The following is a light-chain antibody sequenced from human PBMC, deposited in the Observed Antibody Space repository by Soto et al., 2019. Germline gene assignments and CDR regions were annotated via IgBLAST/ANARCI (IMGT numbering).Light chain of an antibody. J-gene: IGKJ3*01. V-gene: IGKV1-39*01. CDR3: QQSYSAPHFT. CDR1: ENIGSH. CDR2: AVS. Sequence: DIQMTQSPSSLSASVGARVTITCRASENIGSHLYWYQQKPGQAPKALIYAVSSLHSGVPSRFRGSGSGTDFTLTVSSLQPEDIATYYCQQSYSAPHFTFGPGNKVVIK.